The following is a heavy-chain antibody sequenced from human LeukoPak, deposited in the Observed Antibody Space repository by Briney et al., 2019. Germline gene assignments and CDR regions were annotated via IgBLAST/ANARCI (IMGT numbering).Heavy chain of an antibody. CDR2: ISAYNGNT. Sequence: ASVKLSCKASGYTFTSYGISWVRQAPGQGLEWMGWISAYNGNTNYAQKLQGRVTMTTDTSTSTAYMELRSLRSDDTAVYYCARLGPYYDILTDDYWGQGTLVTVSS. J-gene: IGHJ4*02. D-gene: IGHD3-9*01. CDR1: GYTFTSYG. CDR3: ARLGPYYDILTDDY. V-gene: IGHV1-18*04.